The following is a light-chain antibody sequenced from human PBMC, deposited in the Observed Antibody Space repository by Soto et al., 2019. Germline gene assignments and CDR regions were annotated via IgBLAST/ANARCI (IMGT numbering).Light chain of an antibody. CDR2: EVS. V-gene: IGLV2-23*02. Sequence: QSALTQPASVSGSPGQSITISCTGTSSDVGSYNLVSWYQQHPGKAPKLMIYEVSERPSGVSNRFSGSKSGNTASLTISGLQAEDEADYYCCSYAGSSTSWVFGGGTQLTVL. CDR1: SSDVGSYNL. J-gene: IGLJ3*02. CDR3: CSYAGSSTSWV.